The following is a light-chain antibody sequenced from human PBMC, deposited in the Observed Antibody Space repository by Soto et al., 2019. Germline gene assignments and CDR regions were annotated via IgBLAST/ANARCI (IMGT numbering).Light chain of an antibody. J-gene: IGKJ2*01. CDR3: QQYYSTLT. CDR2: WAS. V-gene: IGKV4-1*01. Sequence: DIVMTQSPDSLAVSLGERATINCKSSQSVLYSSNNKNYLAWYQQKPGQPPKLLIYWASTPESGVPDRFSGSGYGTDFTLTISSLQAEDVAVYYCQQYYSTLTFGQGTKLEIK. CDR1: QSVLYSSNNKNY.